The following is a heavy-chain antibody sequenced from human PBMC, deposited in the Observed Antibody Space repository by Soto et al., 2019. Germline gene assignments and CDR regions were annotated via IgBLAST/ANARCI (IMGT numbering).Heavy chain of an antibody. CDR3: ARGHYFDWLYYYYVMAV. Sequence: ASVKVSCKTSGYTFTSYAMHWVRQAPGQRLEWMGWINAGNGNTKYSQKFQGRVTMTMNTSASTAYMELSSLRSEDTAVYYCARGHYFDWLYYYYVMAVWGQGTTVTVSS. CDR2: INAGNGNT. CDR1: GYTFTSYA. J-gene: IGHJ6*02. D-gene: IGHD3-9*01. V-gene: IGHV1-3*01.